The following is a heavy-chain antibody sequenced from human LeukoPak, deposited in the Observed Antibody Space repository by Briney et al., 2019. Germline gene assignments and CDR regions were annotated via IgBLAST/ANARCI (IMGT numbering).Heavy chain of an antibody. D-gene: IGHD3-10*01. CDR2: VSGRGGST. CDR3: AKRMIRGVNHDAFDL. Sequence: GGSLRLSRAASGFTFSRYAMSWVRQAPGKGLEWVSAVSGRGGSTYYADSVKGLFNISRDNSKNTLYLQMNSLRAEDTALYYCAKRMIRGVNHDAFDLWGQGTMVTVSS. CDR1: GFTFSRYA. V-gene: IGHV3-23*01. J-gene: IGHJ3*01.